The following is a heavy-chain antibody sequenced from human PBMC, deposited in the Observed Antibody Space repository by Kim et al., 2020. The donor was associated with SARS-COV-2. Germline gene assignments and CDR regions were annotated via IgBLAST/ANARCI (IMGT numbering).Heavy chain of an antibody. D-gene: IGHD1-26*01. Sequence: GGSLRLSCAASGFTFSIYSMSWVRPSPGPWLEWVSTISGSGGSTYFADSVKGRFTISRDNSKNTLYLQMKSLRAEDTAVYYCAKYSGTFSAINCFDPWGQGTLVTVSS. J-gene: IGHJ5*02. CDR3: AKYSGTFSAINCFDP. CDR2: ISGSGGST. CDR1: GFTFSIYS. V-gene: IGHV3-23*01.